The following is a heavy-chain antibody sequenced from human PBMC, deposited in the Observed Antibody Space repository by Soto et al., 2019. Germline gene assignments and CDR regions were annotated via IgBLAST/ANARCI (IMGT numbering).Heavy chain of an antibody. V-gene: IGHV4-4*02. CDR1: GGSISSNNW. CDR2: IYHSGST. D-gene: IGHD6-13*01. Sequence: QVQLEESGPGLAKPSGTLSLTCTVSGGSISSNNWWSWVRQPPGKGLEWIGEIYHSGSTNYNPSLKSRVIISVDTSTNQFSLRLSSVTAADTAVYYCARYIAASGTYYLDFWGQGTLVTVSS. CDR3: ARYIAASGTYYLDF. J-gene: IGHJ4*02.